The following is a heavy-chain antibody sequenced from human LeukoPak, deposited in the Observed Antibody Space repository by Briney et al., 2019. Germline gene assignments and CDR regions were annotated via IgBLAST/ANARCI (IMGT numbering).Heavy chain of an antibody. V-gene: IGHV4-31*03. CDR1: GGSICSASYY. CDR3: ARGQLWLRGFYYYYYGMDV. D-gene: IGHD5-18*01. Sequence: PQTPSHTRTVSGGSICSASYYSSSTRQHPGNGLEWLGYIIYSGRTYYNPSLKSRVTISVGTSKNQFSLKLSSVTAADTAVYYCARGQLWLRGFYYYYYGMDVWGQGTTVTVSS. J-gene: IGHJ6*02. CDR2: IIYSGRT.